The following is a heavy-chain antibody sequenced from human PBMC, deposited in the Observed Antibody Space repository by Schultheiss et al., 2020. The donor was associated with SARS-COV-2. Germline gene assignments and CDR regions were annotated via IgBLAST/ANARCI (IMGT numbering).Heavy chain of an antibody. J-gene: IGHJ6*02. CDR1: GFTFSTNA. V-gene: IGHV3-23*01. CDR2: IGNGRDT. D-gene: IGHD6-6*01. CDR3: ASELGRARPPYYYYGMDV. Sequence: GGSLRLSCAASGFTFSTNAMAWVRQAPGKGLEWVSGIGNGRDTYYADSVKGRFTISRDNAKNSLYLQMNSLRAEDTAVYYCASELGRARPPYYYYGMDVWGQGTTVTVSS.